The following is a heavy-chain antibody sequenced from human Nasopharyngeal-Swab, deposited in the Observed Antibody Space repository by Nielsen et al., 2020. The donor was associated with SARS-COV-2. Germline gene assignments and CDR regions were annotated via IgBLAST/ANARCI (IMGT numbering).Heavy chain of an antibody. J-gene: IGHJ4*02. Sequence: GGSLRLSCAAPGFAFSNHGMHWVRQAPGKGLEWVGVISYEGSSIHYEDSLKGRFTISRDNFRNTVNLQTSALRLEDTAVYFCVRDVSYASGSAYNFDHWGRGTLVTVSS. CDR1: GFAFSNHG. CDR3: VRDVSYASGSAYNFDH. CDR2: ISYEGSSI. D-gene: IGHD3-10*01. V-gene: IGHV3-30*03.